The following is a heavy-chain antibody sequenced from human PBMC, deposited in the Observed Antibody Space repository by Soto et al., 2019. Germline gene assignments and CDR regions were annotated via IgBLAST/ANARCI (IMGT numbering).Heavy chain of an antibody. CDR2: IIPILGIA. D-gene: IGHD3-16*01. V-gene: IGHV1-69*04. Sequence: SVKVSCKTSGYTFTCYGISWVRQAPGQGLEWMGRIIPILGIANYAQKFQGRVTITADKSTSTAYMELSSLRSEDTAVYYCARDTRFDAVYDYWGQGTLVTVSS. J-gene: IGHJ4*02. CDR3: ARDTRFDAVYDY. CDR1: GYTFTCYG.